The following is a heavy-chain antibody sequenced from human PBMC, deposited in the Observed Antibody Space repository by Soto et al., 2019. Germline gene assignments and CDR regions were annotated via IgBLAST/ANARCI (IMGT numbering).Heavy chain of an antibody. CDR2: ISYDGSNK. Sequence: QVQLVESGGGVVQPGRSLRLSCAASGFTFSSYAMHWVRQAPGKGLEWVAVISYDGSNKYYADSVQGRFTISRDNSQTTLYLQMNSLRTEDTAVQYCARDGTYYDSSGPCFAYGGQVTLVTVSS. CDR3: ARDGTYYDSSGPCFAY. J-gene: IGHJ4*02. CDR1: GFTFSSYA. V-gene: IGHV3-30-3*01. D-gene: IGHD3-22*01.